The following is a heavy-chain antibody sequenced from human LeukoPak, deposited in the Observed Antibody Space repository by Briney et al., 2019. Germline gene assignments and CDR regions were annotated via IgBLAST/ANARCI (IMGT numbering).Heavy chain of an antibody. V-gene: IGHV5-51*01. CDR3: ARGRGLVRGAYYFDY. J-gene: IGHJ4*02. D-gene: IGHD3-10*01. Sequence: GESLQISCQGSGSTFPNYWIGWVRQLPGKGLEWMGIIYPGDSDSRYSPPFQGQVTISVDKSISTAYLQWSSLKASDTAMYYCARGRGLVRGAYYFDYWGQGTLVTVSS. CDR1: GSTFPNYW. CDR2: IYPGDSDS.